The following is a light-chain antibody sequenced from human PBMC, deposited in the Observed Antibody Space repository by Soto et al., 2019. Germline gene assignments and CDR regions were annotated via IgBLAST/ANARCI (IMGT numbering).Light chain of an antibody. V-gene: IGKV3-20*01. CDR2: GAS. J-gene: IGKJ4*01. CDR3: QQYGSSPPGVT. CDR1: QSVSSSY. Sequence: ETVLTQSPGTLSLSPGERATLSCRASQSVSSSYLAWYQQKPGQAPRLLIYGASSRATGIPDRFSGSGSGTDFTLTISRLEPEDFAVYYCQQYGSSPPGVTFGGGTKV.